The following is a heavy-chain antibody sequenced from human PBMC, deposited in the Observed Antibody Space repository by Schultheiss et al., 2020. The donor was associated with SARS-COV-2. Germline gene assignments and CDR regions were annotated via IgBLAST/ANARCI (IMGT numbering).Heavy chain of an antibody. CDR3: ARGWDYGGNSGEDY. V-gene: IGHV4-39*01. Sequence: SGPTLVKPTQTLTLTCTFSGFSLTTNGVGVGWIRQPPGKGLEWIGSMYHSGSTYYNPSLKSRVTISVDTSKNQFSLKLSSVTAADTAVYYCARGWDYGGNSGEDYWGQGTLVTVSS. CDR2: MYHSGST. CDR1: GFSLTTNGVG. J-gene: IGHJ4*02. D-gene: IGHD4-23*01.